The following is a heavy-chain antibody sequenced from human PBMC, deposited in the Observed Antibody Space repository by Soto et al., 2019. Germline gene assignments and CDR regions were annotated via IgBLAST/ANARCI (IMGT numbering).Heavy chain of an antibody. Sequence: QVQLQESGPGLVKPSETLSLTCTVSGVSISSYHWSWIRQPAGKGLEWIRRIYTSGSTNYNPSLKSRVTMSVDTYKNQFSLKVSSVTAADTAVYYCARGVVRYYYGMVVWGQGTTVTVSS. CDR2: IYTSGST. CDR3: ARGVVRYYYGMVV. CDR1: GVSISSYH. J-gene: IGHJ6*02. V-gene: IGHV4-4*07. D-gene: IGHD2-8*01.